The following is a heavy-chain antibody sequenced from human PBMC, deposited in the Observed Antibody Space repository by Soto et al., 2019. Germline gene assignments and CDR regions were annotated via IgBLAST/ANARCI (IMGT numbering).Heavy chain of an antibody. CDR3: ARHGAAIWLGY. V-gene: IGHV5-10-1*01. CDR1: GYTFSGHW. CDR2: IDPSDSYI. Sequence: GESLKISCKTSGYTFSGHWISWVRQVPGKGLQWMGNIDPSDSYINYNPAFRGHVTFSVDKSSSTAYLHWRSLGPSDTAIYYCARHGAAIWLGYWGQGTLVT. J-gene: IGHJ4*02. D-gene: IGHD6-19*01.